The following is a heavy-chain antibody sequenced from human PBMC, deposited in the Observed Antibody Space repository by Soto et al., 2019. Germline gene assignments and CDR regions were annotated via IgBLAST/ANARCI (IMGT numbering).Heavy chain of an antibody. J-gene: IGHJ4*02. CDR2: INHSGST. V-gene: IGHV4-34*01. CDR1: GGSFSGYY. Sequence: QVQLQQWGAGLLKPSETLSLTCAVYGGSFSGYYWSWIRQPPGKGLEWIGEINHSGSTNYNPSLKRRVTISVDTSKNQFSLKLSSVTAADTAVYYCARGGHSSSEFCDYWGQGTLVTVSS. D-gene: IGHD6-6*01. CDR3: ARGGHSSSEFCDY.